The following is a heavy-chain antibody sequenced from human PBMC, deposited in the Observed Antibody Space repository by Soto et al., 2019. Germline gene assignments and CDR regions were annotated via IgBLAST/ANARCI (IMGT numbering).Heavy chain of an antibody. CDR2: IIPIFGTA. D-gene: IGHD2-2*01. J-gene: IGHJ6*02. V-gene: IGHV1-69*13. CDR1: GGTFSSYA. Sequence: SVKVSCKASGGTFSSYAISWVRQAPGQGLDWMGGIIPIFGTANYAQKFQGRVTITADESTSTAYMERSSLRSEDTAVYYCARDCVEMTDIVVVTAANAYGMDVWGQGTTVTVSS. CDR3: ARDCVEMTDIVVVTAANAYGMDV.